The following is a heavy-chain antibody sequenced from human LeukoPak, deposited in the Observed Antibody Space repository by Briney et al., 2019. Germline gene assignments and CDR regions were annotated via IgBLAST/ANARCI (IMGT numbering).Heavy chain of an antibody. CDR1: GYSISSGFY. D-gene: IGHD2-21*01. CDR3: ARIAPVITHLHFDY. Sequence: SETLSLTCSVSGFSGYSISSGFYWGWIRQPPGKGLEWIGSIFHSGSTYYNPSLKSRVTISVDTSKNQFSLKLSSVTAADTAVYYCARIAPVITHLHFDYWGQGTLVTVSS. V-gene: IGHV4-38-2*02. CDR2: IFHSGST. J-gene: IGHJ4*02.